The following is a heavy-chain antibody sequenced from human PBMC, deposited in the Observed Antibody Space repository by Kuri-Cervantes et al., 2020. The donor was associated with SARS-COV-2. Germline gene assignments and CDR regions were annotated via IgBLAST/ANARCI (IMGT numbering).Heavy chain of an antibody. CDR2: ISSSSSTI. CDR1: GFTFSSYS. Sequence: GGSLRLSCAASGFTFSSYSMNWVRQAPGKGLEWVSYISSSSSTIYYADSVKGRFTISRDNAKNSLYLQMNSLRAEDTAVYYCAKGYCSGGSCPPDYWGQGTLVTVSS. D-gene: IGHD2-15*01. CDR3: AKGYCSGGSCPPDY. J-gene: IGHJ4*02. V-gene: IGHV3-48*01.